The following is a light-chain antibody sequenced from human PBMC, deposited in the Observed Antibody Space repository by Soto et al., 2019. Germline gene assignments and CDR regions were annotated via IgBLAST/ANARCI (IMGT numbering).Light chain of an antibody. CDR2: GNS. CDR3: QSYDSSLSGLV. Sequence: QSVLTQPPSVSGAPGQRVTISCTGSSCNIGAGYDVHWYQQLPGTAPKLLIYGNSNRPSGVPDRFSGSKSGTSASLSITGLQAEDEADYYFQSYDSSLSGLVFGGGTKLTVL. CDR1: SCNIGAGYD. J-gene: IGLJ3*02. V-gene: IGLV1-40*01.